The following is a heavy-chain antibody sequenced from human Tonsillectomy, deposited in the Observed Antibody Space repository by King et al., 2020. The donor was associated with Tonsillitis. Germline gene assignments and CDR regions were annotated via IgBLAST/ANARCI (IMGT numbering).Heavy chain of an antibody. Sequence: QLVQSGGGVVQPGRSLRLSCAASGFTFSSYGMHWVRQAPGKGLEWVAGISYDGSIKYYADSVKGRFTISRDNSNNTLYLQMNSLRAEDTAVYYCAKVLVSWSFYYTPDYWVQGSLVTVSS. D-gene: IGHD3-3*01. V-gene: IGHV3-30*18. CDR2: ISYDGSIK. CDR1: GFTFSSYG. CDR3: AKVLVSWSFYYTPDY. J-gene: IGHJ4*02.